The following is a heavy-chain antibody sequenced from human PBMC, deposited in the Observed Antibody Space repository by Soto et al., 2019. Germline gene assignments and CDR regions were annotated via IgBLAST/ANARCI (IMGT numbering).Heavy chain of an antibody. CDR2: ISSTTNYI. V-gene: IGHV3-21*06. CDR1: VFTFTRYS. CDR3: ARESEDLTSNFDY. Sequence: PGGALRLSCAASVFTFTRYSMNWVRQAPGKGLEWVSSISSTTNYIYYGDSMKGRFTISRDNAKNSLYLEMNSLRAEDTAVYYCARESEDLTSNFDYWGQGTLVTVSS. J-gene: IGHJ4*02.